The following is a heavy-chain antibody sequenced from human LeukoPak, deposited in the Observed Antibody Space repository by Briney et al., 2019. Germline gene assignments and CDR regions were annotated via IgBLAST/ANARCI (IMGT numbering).Heavy chain of an antibody. CDR2: ISSSGSHI. D-gene: IGHD2-8*01. CDR3: AGLPDLALTPSAPVGFDP. V-gene: IGHV3-21*06. Sequence: GGSLRLSCAAPGFTLSIYSMNWVRQAPGKGLEWVSCISSSGSHIYYSDSVKGRFTISRDNAKNSLYLQMNSLRAEDTAVYYCAGLPDLALTPSAPVGFDPWGQGTLVTVSS. CDR1: GFTLSIYS. J-gene: IGHJ5*02.